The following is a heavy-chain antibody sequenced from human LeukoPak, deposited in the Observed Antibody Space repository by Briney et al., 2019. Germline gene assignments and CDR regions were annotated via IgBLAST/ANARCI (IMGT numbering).Heavy chain of an antibody. CDR3: ARAPGGSYYLDY. D-gene: IGHD1-26*01. V-gene: IGHV1-69*13. Sequence: SVKVSCTASGGTFSSYAISWVRQASGQGLEWMGGIIPIFGTANYAQKFQGRVTITADESTSTAYMELSSLRSEDTAVYYCARAPGGSYYLDYWGQGTLVTVSS. CDR1: GGTFSSYA. J-gene: IGHJ4*02. CDR2: IIPIFGTA.